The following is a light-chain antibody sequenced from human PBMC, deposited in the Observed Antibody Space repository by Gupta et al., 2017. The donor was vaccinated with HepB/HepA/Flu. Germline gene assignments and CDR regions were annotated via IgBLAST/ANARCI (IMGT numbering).Light chain of an antibody. J-gene: IGLJ1*01. CDR1: SNDIGSNKY. CDR2: DVS. Sequence: SAPTQPASVSGSPGQSITISCTGTSNDIGSNKYVSWYQQFPGRAPKLMIYDVSNRPSGVSYRFSGSKSGNTASLTISGLQAEDEDDYYCSSDGTADIFGTGTRVIVL. CDR3: SSDGTADI. V-gene: IGLV2-14*03.